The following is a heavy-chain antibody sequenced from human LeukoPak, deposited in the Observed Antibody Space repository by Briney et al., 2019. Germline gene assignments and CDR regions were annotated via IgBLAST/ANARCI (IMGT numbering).Heavy chain of an antibody. V-gene: IGHV1-18*04. CDR1: GYTFTGYY. D-gene: IGHD1-26*01. CDR2: ISAYNGNT. Sequence: ASVKVSCKASGYTFTGYYMHWVRQAPGQGLEWMGWISAYNGNTNYAQKLQGRVTMTTDTSTSTAYMELRSLRSDDTAVYYCARGWSDYMDVWGKGTTVTISS. CDR3: ARGWSDYMDV. J-gene: IGHJ6*03.